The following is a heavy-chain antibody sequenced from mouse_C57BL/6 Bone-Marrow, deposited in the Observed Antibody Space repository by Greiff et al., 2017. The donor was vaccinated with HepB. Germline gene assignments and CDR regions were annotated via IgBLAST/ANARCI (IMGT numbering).Heavy chain of an antibody. V-gene: IGHV1-69*01. CDR3: ARGNSAMDY. J-gene: IGHJ4*01. Sequence: QVQLKQPGAELVMPGASVKLSCKASGYTFTSYWMHWVKQRPGQGLEWIGEIDPSDSYTNYNQKFKGKSTLTVDKSSSTAYMQLSSLTSEDSAVYYCARGNSAMDYWGQGTSVTVSS. CDR2: IDPSDSYT. CDR1: GYTFTSYW.